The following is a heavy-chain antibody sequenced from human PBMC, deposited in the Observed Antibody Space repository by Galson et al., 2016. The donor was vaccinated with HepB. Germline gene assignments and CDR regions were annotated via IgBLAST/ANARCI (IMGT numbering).Heavy chain of an antibody. CDR2: IYPVDSDT. CDR1: GYSFTNHW. V-gene: IGHV5-51*03. J-gene: IGHJ4*02. D-gene: IGHD1-26*01. Sequence: QSGAEVKMPGESLRIACKASGYSFTNHWIGWVRQMPGKGLEWMGHIYPVDSDTRYSPSFQGQVILSADKSINAAYLQWGSLKASDTAVYYCARLGTSQFEGPKGLFDFWGQGTLVTVSS. CDR3: ARLGTSQFEGPKGLFDF.